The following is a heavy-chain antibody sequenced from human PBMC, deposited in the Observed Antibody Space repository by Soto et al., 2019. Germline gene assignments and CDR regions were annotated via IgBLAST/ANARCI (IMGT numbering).Heavy chain of an antibody. Sequence: SGPTLVNPTQTLTLTCTFSGFSLSTSGVGVGWIRQPPGKALEWLGIIFWDDDKRYRASRKSRVTITKDTSKNQLVLTMTNMDPVDTATYYCAHLPWKQLWPRAPVVVWGQGTPVTVSS. CDR1: GFSLSTSGVG. CDR3: AHLPWKQLWPRAPVVV. D-gene: IGHD5-18*01. V-gene: IGHV2-5*02. J-gene: IGHJ4*02. CDR2: IFWDDDK.